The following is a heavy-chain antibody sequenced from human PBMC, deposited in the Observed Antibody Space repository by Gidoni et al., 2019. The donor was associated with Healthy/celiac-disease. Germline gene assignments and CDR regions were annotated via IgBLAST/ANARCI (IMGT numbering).Heavy chain of an antibody. CDR1: GYTFPRYY. D-gene: IGHD1-26*01. CDR2: INPSGGST. Sequence: QVQLVQSGAEVQTPGASVKVSCEASGYTFPRYYMHWVRQAPGQGLECMGIINPSGGSTSYAEKFQGRVTMTRDTSTSTFYMELSSLRSEDTAVYYCARDPYGSGSQLGYWGQGTLVTVSS. V-gene: IGHV1-46*01. CDR3: ARDPYGSGSQLGY. J-gene: IGHJ4*02.